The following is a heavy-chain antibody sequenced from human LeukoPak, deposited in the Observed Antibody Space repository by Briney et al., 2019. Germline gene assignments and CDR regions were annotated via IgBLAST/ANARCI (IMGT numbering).Heavy chain of an antibody. V-gene: IGHV4-4*07. CDR3: ARDGGTVVTRYFDL. J-gene: IGHJ2*01. Sequence: PSETLSLTCTVSGGSISSYYWSWIRQPAGKGLEWIGRIYTSGSTNYNPSLKSRVTISVDTSKNQFSLKLSSVTAADTAVYYCARDGGTVVTRYFDLWGRGTLVTVSS. CDR2: IYTSGST. CDR1: GGSISSYY. D-gene: IGHD4-23*01.